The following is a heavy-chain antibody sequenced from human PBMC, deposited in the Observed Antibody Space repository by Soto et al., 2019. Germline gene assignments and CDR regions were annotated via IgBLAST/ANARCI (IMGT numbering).Heavy chain of an antibody. J-gene: IGHJ4*02. D-gene: IGHD6-13*01. Sequence: QVQLVQSGAEVKKPGASVKVSCKASGYIFINYYIHWVRQAPGQGLEWIGIINPNGGSTNYAQKFRGRVKLARDTSTSTVYMDLSRLRSEDTAMYYCARDLAAGDFWGQGTLVTVSS. V-gene: IGHV1-46*01. CDR3: ARDLAAGDF. CDR2: INPNGGST. CDR1: GYIFINYY.